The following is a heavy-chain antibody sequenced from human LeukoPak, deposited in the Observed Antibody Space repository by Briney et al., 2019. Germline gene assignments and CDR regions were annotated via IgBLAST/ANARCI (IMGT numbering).Heavy chain of an antibody. CDR1: GFTFSSHG. CDR3: AKEYQYSSSSPFDY. V-gene: IGHV3-30*18. CDR2: ISYDGSNK. D-gene: IGHD6-6*01. J-gene: IGHJ4*02. Sequence: PGRSLRLSCAASGFTFSSHGMHWVRQASGKGLEWVAVISYDGSNKYYADSVKGRFTISRDNSKNTLYLQMNSLRAEDTAVYYCAKEYQYSSSSPFDYWGQGTLVTVSS.